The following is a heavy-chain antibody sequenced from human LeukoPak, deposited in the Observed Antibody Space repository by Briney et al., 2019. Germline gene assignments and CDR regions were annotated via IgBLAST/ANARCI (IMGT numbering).Heavy chain of an antibody. J-gene: IGHJ4*02. CDR2: IYYSGST. CDR1: GGSISSGDYY. Sequence: ASQTLSLTCTVSGGSISSGDYYWSWIRQPPGKGLEWIGYIYYSGSTYYNPSLKSRVTISVDTSKNQFSLKLSSVTAADTAVYYCARGGAGIQLWFDYWGQGTLVTVSS. CDR3: ARGGAGIQLWFDY. D-gene: IGHD5-18*01. V-gene: IGHV4-30-4*01.